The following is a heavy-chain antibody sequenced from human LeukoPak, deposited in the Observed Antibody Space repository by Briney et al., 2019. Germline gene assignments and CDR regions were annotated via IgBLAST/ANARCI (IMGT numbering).Heavy chain of an antibody. CDR2: IYYSGST. Sequence: PSETLSLTRTVSGGSISSGGYYWSWIRQHPGKGLEWIGYIYYSGSTYYNPSLKSRVTISVDTSKNQFSLKLSSVTAADTAVYYCARSVTAGYSYGPLFDYWGQGTLVTVSS. CDR1: GGSISSGGYY. D-gene: IGHD5-18*01. V-gene: IGHV4-31*03. J-gene: IGHJ4*02. CDR3: ARSVTAGYSYGPLFDY.